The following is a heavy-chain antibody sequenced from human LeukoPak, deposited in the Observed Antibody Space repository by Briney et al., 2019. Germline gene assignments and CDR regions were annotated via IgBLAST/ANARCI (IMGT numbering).Heavy chain of an antibody. J-gene: IGHJ4*02. CDR3: ARLKEDYHDSSGYYLGHYFDY. D-gene: IGHD3-22*01. CDR1: GYSFTSYW. Sequence: GESLKISCKGSGYSFTSYWIGWVRQMPGKGLEWMGIIYPGDSDTRYSPSFQGQITISADKSISTAYLQWSSLKASDTAMYYCARLKEDYHDSSGYYLGHYFDYWGQGTLVTVSS. CDR2: IYPGDSDT. V-gene: IGHV5-51*01.